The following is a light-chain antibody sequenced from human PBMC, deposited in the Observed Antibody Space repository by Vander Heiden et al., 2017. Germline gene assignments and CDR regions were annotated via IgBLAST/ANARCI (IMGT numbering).Light chain of an antibody. CDR3: NSRDSSGNHHVV. V-gene: IGLV3-19*01. Sequence: SSELTQDPAVSVALGQTVRITCQGDSLRSYYASWYQQKPGQAPVLVIYSKNNRHSGIPDRFSGSSSGNTASLTITGAQAEDEADYYCNSRDSSGNHHVVFGGGTKLTVL. CDR2: SKN. J-gene: IGLJ2*01. CDR1: SLRSYY.